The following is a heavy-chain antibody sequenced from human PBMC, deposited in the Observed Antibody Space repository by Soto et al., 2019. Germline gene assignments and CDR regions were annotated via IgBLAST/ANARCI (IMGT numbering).Heavy chain of an antibody. CDR2: IHHSGTT. D-gene: IGHD1-7*01. CDR1: GGSVTSRNW. Sequence: QVQLQESGPGLVQPAGTLSLTCTVSGGSVTSRNWWIWVRQPPGKGLEWIGAIHHSGTTDYNPSLKSGATISVDKSKNHFSLRLTSVTAADTALYYCARQELELDWFDPWGQGTLVSVSS. J-gene: IGHJ5*02. CDR3: ARQELELDWFDP. V-gene: IGHV4-4*02.